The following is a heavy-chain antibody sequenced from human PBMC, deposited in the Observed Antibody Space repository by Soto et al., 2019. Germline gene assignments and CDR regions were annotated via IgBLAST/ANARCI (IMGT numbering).Heavy chain of an antibody. CDR3: ARKISYDYIWGSLASDIDAFDI. Sequence: EVQLLESGGGLVQPGGSLRLSCAASGFTFSSYAMSWVRQAPGKGLEWVSAISGSGGSTYYADSVKGRFTISRDNSKNTLYLQMNSLRAEDTAVYYCARKISYDYIWGSLASDIDAFDIWGQGTMVTVSS. D-gene: IGHD3-16*01. V-gene: IGHV3-23*01. CDR2: ISGSGGST. J-gene: IGHJ3*02. CDR1: GFTFSSYA.